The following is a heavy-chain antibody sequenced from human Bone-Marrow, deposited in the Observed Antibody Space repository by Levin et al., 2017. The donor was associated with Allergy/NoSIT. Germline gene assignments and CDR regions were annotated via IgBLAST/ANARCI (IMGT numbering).Heavy chain of an antibody. D-gene: IGHD2-2*01. CDR1: GASISSDTW. J-gene: IGHJ4*02. CDR2: IYHNGRT. V-gene: IGHV4-4*02. CDR3: ARESGRFCSSTSCQGYFDF. Sequence: PSETLSLTCAVSGASISSDTWWSWVRQPRGKGLEWIGEIYHNGRTNYNSSLESRVIISLDKSKNQISLELTSATAADTAVYYCARESGRFCSSTSCQGYFDFWGQGTLVTISS.